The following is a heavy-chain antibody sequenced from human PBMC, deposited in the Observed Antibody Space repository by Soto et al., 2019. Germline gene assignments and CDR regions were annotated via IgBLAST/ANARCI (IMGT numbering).Heavy chain of an antibody. CDR1: GGSVSSGSYY. V-gene: IGHV4-61*01. CDR2: IYYSGST. D-gene: IGHD2-2*01. CDR3: ERDRKYGVCSSTSCYYNWFDP. J-gene: IGHJ5*02. Sequence: SETLSLACPVSGGSVSSGSYYWSSIRQPPGKGLDWIWYIYYSGSTNYNPSLKSRVTISVDTSKNQFSLKLSSVTAADTAVYYCERDRKYGVCSSTSCYYNWFDPWGQGTLVPVCS.